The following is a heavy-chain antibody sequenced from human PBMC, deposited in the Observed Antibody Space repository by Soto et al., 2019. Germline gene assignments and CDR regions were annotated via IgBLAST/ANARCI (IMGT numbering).Heavy chain of an antibody. Sequence: GGSLRLSCAASGFTFSSYGMHWVRQAPGKGLEWVAVIWYDGSNKYYADSVKGRFTISRDNSKNTLYLQMNSLRAEDTAVYYCARDGLTFKYYYDSSGLYYFDYWGQGTLVTVSS. D-gene: IGHD3-22*01. CDR3: ARDGLTFKYYYDSSGLYYFDY. CDR1: GFTFSSYG. V-gene: IGHV3-33*01. CDR2: IWYDGSNK. J-gene: IGHJ4*02.